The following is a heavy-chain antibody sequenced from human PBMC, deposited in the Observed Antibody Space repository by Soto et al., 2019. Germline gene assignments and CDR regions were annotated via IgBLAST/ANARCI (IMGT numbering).Heavy chain of an antibody. J-gene: IGHJ4*02. CDR1: GYTFTSYG. Sequence: QVQLVQSGAEVKKPGASVKVPCKASGYTFTSYGISWVRQAPGQGLEWMGWISAYSGNTKYAQKFQGRVTMTTDIPTSRAYMELRSLRSGDTAVYSCARGEMFFDSWGQGTLVTVSS. V-gene: IGHV1-18*01. CDR2: ISAYSGNT. CDR3: ARGEMFFDS. D-gene: IGHD1-26*01.